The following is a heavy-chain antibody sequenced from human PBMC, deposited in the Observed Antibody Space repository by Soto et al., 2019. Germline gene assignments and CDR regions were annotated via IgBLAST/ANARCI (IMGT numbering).Heavy chain of an antibody. V-gene: IGHV4-34*01. CDR3: ARRGGLSYYYYHGMDV. CDR2: INDSGST. D-gene: IGHD3-16*01. J-gene: IGHJ6*02. CDR1: GGSFSGYY. Sequence: QVQLQQWGAGLLKPSETLSLTCAVYGGSFSGYYWSWIRQPPGKGLEWIGEINDSGSTNYNPSLKSRVTKSVDTSKNQFSLTLSSVTAADTAVYYCARRGGLSYYYYHGMDVWGQGTTVTVSS.